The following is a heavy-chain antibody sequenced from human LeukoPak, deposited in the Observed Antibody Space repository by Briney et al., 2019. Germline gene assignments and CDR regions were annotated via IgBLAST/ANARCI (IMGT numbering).Heavy chain of an antibody. D-gene: IGHD3-22*01. CDR2: INSNSGGT. CDR1: GYTFTGYY. J-gene: IGHJ4*02. Sequence: ASVKVSCKASGYTFTGYYMHWVRQAPGQGLEWMGWINSNSGGTKYAQKFQGRVSMTRDTSISTAYMELSRLRSDDTALYYCAKAYYYDSSGYYFDYWGQGTLVTVSS. CDR3: AKAYYYDSSGYYFDY. V-gene: IGHV1-2*02.